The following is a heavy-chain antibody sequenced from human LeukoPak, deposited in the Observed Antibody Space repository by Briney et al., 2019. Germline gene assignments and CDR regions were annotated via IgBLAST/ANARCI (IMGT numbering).Heavy chain of an antibody. CDR3: AREAVYDILTGYYYYGMDV. V-gene: IGHV3-33*01. D-gene: IGHD3-9*01. J-gene: IGHJ6*02. Sequence: GGSLRLSCAASGFTFSSYGMNWVRQAPGKGLEWVAVIWYDGSNKYYADSVKGRFTISRDNSKRTLYLQMNSLRAEDTAVYYCAREAVYDILTGYYYYGMDVWGQGTTVTVSS. CDR1: GFTFSSYG. CDR2: IWYDGSNK.